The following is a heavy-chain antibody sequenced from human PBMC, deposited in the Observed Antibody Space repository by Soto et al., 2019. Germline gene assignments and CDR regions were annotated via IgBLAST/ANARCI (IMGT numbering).Heavy chain of an antibody. D-gene: IGHD6-19*01. CDR1: GFTFNNYD. CDR3: AKGGRQWLVTSDFNY. V-gene: IGHV3-13*01. CDR2: FGSAGDI. J-gene: IGHJ4*02. Sequence: GGSLRLSCAASGFTFNNYDMLWVRQAPGKGLEWVSTFGSAGDIYYSDSVKGRFTISRDNARNSLYLQMNSLRAADTAVYYCAKGGRQWLVTSDFNYWGQGTLVTVS.